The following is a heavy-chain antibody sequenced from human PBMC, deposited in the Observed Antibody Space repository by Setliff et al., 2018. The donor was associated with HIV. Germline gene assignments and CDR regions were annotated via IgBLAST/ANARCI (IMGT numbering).Heavy chain of an antibody. J-gene: IGHJ4*02. V-gene: IGHV1-2*02. CDR3: ARARYGGFDH. Sequence: GASVKVSCKAPGYTFSGYHIQWVRQAPGQGLEWMGWINPKSGATNYAQKFQGRVNMTRDTSITIVYMEMRSLRSDDTAIYYCARARYGGFDHWGQGSLVTVSS. CDR1: GYTFSGYH. D-gene: IGHD3-16*01. CDR2: INPKSGAT.